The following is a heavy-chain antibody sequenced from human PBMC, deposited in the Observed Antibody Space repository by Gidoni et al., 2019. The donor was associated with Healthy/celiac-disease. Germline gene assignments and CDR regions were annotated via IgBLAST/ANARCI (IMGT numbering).Heavy chain of an antibody. CDR2: ISYDGSNK. V-gene: IGHV3-30*18. Sequence: QVQLVESGGGVVQPGRSLRLSCAASGFTFSRYGMHWVRQAPGKGLGWVAVISYDGSNKYYADSVKGRFTISRDNSKNTLYLQMNSLRAEDTAVYYCAKDLEDIVVVVAAGVDYWGQGTLVTVSS. CDR1: GFTFSRYG. D-gene: IGHD2-15*01. J-gene: IGHJ4*02. CDR3: AKDLEDIVVVVAAGVDY.